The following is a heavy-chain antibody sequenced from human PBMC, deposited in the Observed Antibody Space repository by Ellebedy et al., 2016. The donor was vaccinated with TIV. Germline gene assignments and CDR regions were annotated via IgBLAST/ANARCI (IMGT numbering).Heavy chain of an antibody. J-gene: IGHJ6*02. CDR2: IKQDGSEI. Sequence: GESLKISCSASGFTFSNYAMSWARQAPGKGLEWVATIKQDGSEIHYVDSVKGRFTIARDNAKNSLYLQMNSLRVEDTALYYCARDAYPYAMDVWGQGTTVTVSS. D-gene: IGHD2-2*02. V-gene: IGHV3-7*03. CDR1: GFTFSNYA. CDR3: ARDAYPYAMDV.